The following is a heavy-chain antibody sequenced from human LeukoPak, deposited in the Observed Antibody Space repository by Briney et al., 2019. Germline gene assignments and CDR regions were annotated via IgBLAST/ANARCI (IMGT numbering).Heavy chain of an antibody. CDR2: IHPGDSDT. J-gene: IGHJ4*02. CDR1: GYSFTSYW. D-gene: IGHD2-15*01. CDR3: ARHGGACSGGSCYFDY. V-gene: IGHV5-51*01. Sequence: PGESLKISCKGSGYSFTSYWIGWVRQMPGKGLEWMGIIHPGDSDTRYSPSFQSQVTISADKSISTAYLRWSSLKTSDTAMYYCARHGGACSGGSCYFDYWGQGTLVTVSS.